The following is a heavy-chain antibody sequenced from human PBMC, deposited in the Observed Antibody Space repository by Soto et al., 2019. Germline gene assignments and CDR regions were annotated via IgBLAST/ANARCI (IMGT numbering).Heavy chain of an antibody. CDR2: ISYDGSNK. J-gene: IGHJ6*02. D-gene: IGHD3-3*01. CDR1: GFTFSSYG. CDR3: STDYDFWSGYYTPFDYYGMDV. Sequence: QVQLVESGGGVVQPGRSLRLSCAASGFTFSSYGMHWVRQAPGKGLEGGAVISYDGSNKYYADSVKGRFTISRDNSKNTLYLQMNSLRAEDTAVYYCSTDYDFWSGYYTPFDYYGMDVWGQGTTVTVSS. V-gene: IGHV3-30*03.